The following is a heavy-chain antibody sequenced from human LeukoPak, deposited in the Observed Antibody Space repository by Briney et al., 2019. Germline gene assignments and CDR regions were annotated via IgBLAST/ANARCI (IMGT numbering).Heavy chain of an antibody. CDR1: GFTFSTYG. CDR3: AKDGGSCFDY. CDR2: IRYDGNKK. D-gene: IGHD2-15*01. V-gene: IGHV3-30*02. J-gene: IGHJ4*02. Sequence: GGSLRLSCAASGFTFSTYGMHWVRQAPGKGLEWVAFIRYDGNKKYNADSVKGRFTISRDNSKNTLYLQMNSLTAEDTAVYYCAKDGGSCFDYWGQGTLVTVSS.